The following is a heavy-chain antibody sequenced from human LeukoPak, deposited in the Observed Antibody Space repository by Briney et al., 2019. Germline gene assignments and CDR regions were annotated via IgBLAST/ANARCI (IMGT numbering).Heavy chain of an antibody. J-gene: IGHJ5*02. V-gene: IGHV3-30*02. Sequence: GGSLRLSCATSGFTFSTYAMHWVRRAPGKGLEWVAFIRHDGSNEYYADSLKGRFIISRDKSKNTLYLQMRSLRPDDTAVYYCARHNTRFLERLPALGSWGQGTLVTVSS. CDR2: IRHDGSNE. CDR1: GFTFSTYA. D-gene: IGHD3-3*01. CDR3: ARHNTRFLERLPALGS.